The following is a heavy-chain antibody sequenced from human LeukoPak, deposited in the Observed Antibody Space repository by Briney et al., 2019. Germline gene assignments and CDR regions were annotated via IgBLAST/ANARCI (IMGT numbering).Heavy chain of an antibody. CDR3: ARVRSIAARPFDY. Sequence: QSSETLSLTCTVSGGSISSYYWSWVRQPPGKGLEWIGYIYYSGSTNYNPSLKSRVTISVDTSKNQFSLKLSSVTAADTAVYYCARVRSIAARPFDYWDQGTLVTVSS. J-gene: IGHJ4*02. CDR1: GGSISSYY. V-gene: IGHV4-59*01. D-gene: IGHD6-6*01. CDR2: IYYSGST.